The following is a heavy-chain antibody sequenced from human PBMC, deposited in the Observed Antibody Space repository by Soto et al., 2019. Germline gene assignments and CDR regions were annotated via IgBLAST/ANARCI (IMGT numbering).Heavy chain of an antibody. CDR1: GFTFSSYS. CDR3: AREYDFWSGYYYYGMDV. D-gene: IGHD3-3*01. V-gene: IGHV3-21*01. J-gene: IGHJ6*02. CDR2: ISSSSSYI. Sequence: PGGSLRLSCAASGFTFSSYSMNWVRQAPGKGLEWVSSISSSSSYIYYADSVKGRFTISRDNAKNSLYLQMNSLRAEDTAVYYCAREYDFWSGYYYYGMDVWGQGTTVTVSS.